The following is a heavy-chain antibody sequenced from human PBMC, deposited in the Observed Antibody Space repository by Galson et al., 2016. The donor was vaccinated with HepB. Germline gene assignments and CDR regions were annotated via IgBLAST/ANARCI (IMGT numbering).Heavy chain of an antibody. Sequence: SLRLSCAASGFTFSSYAMYWVRQAPGKGLEWVAVISYAGSNKYYADSVKGRFTISRDNSKNTLFLQMNSLRAEDTAVYYCARDPMATRYYYYGMDVWGQGTTVTVSS. CDR1: GFTFSSYA. V-gene: IGHV3-30*03. J-gene: IGHJ6*02. CDR3: ARDPMATRYYYYGMDV. D-gene: IGHD5-24*01. CDR2: ISYAGSNK.